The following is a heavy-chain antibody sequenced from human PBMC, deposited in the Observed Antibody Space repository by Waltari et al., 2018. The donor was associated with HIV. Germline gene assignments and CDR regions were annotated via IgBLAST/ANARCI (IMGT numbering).Heavy chain of an antibody. V-gene: IGHV3-23*01. Sequence: EVQLLESEGGLVQPGGSLRLSCAASGFTFSSYAMTWVRQAPGKGLEWVSAISGSGGHTYYADSVKGRFTISRDNSKNTLYLQMNSLRAEDTAVYYCARLLPDMVTAWAGYWGQGTLVTVSS. D-gene: IGHD2-21*02. J-gene: IGHJ4*02. CDR2: ISGSGGHT. CDR3: ARLLPDMVTAWAGY. CDR1: GFTFSSYA.